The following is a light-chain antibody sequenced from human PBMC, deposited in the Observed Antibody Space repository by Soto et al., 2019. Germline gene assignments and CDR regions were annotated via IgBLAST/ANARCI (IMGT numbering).Light chain of an antibody. CDR1: QGIRND. Sequence: DIQMTQSPSSLSASVGDRVTITCRASQGIRNDLAWYQQKPGKVPKLLIYAASTLQSGVPSRFSGSGSGTDFTLTISCLQSEDFATYYCQQYYSYPYTFGQGTRLEIK. V-gene: IGKV1-17*01. CDR3: QQYYSYPYT. CDR2: AAS. J-gene: IGKJ5*01.